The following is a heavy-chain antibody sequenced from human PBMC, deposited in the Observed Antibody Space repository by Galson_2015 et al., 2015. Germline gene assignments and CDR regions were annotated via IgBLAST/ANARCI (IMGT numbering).Heavy chain of an antibody. Sequence: SLRLSCAASGFSFSSCRMSWVCQAPGKGLEWVANVNPDGSEKYYVDSVKGRFSISRDNAKNSLYLQMNSLRGEDTAVYYCARYIYGSGTSFYWGQGTLVTVSS. CDR3: ARYIYGSGTSFY. CDR1: GFSFSSCR. V-gene: IGHV3-7*05. J-gene: IGHJ4*02. D-gene: IGHD3-10*01. CDR2: VNPDGSEK.